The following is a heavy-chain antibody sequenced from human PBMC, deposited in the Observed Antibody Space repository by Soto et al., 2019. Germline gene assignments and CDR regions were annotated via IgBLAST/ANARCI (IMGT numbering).Heavy chain of an antibody. J-gene: IGHJ6*02. Sequence: QVQLVESGGGVVQPGRSLRLSCAASGFTFSSYGMHWVRQAPGKGLEWVAVISYDGSKEFYADSVKGRFTISRDNSKNTLYRQMNSLRAEDTAVYYCAKDLRLWSKDYYYYGMDVWGQGTTVTVSS. D-gene: IGHD5-18*01. V-gene: IGHV3-30*18. CDR1: GFTFSSYG. CDR2: ISYDGSKE. CDR3: AKDLRLWSKDYYYYGMDV.